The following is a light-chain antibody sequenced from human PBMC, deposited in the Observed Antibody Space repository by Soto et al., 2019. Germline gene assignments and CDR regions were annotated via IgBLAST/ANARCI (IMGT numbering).Light chain of an antibody. V-gene: IGKV3-20*01. J-gene: IGKJ1*01. CDR2: GAS. CDR1: QSVSSSY. CDR3: QQYGSSLPWT. Sequence: EIVLTQSPGTLSLSPGERATLSCRASQSVSSSYLAWDQQKPGQSPRLLIYGASSRATGIPDRFSGSGSGTDFTLTISRLEPEDFAVYYCQQYGSSLPWTFGHGTKVEVK.